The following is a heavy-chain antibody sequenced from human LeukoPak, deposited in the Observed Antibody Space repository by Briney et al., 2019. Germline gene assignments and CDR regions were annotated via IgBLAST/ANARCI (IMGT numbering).Heavy chain of an antibody. D-gene: IGHD6-13*01. J-gene: IGHJ4*02. CDR3: ARLAAAGMGDLDY. CDR2: ISSSGSTI. Sequence: PGGSLRLSCAASGFTFSDYYMSTIRQAPGKGLEWVSYISSSGSTIYYADSVKGRFTISRDNAKNSLYLQMNSLRDEDTAVYYCARLAAAGMGDLDYWGQGTLVTVSS. CDR1: GFTFSDYY. V-gene: IGHV3-11*04.